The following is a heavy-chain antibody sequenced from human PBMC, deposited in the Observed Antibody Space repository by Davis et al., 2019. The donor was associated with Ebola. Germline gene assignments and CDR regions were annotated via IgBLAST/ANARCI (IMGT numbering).Heavy chain of an antibody. CDR2: INPSGGST. D-gene: IGHD3-3*01. CDR1: GYTFTSYY. CDR3: ARDPNLGGTYDFWSGYYNDWFDP. Sequence: ASVKVSCKASGYTFTSYYMHWVRQAPGQGLEWMGIINPSGGSTSYAQKFQGRVTMTRDTSTSTVYMELSSLRSEDTAVYYCARDPNLGGTYDFWSGYYNDWFDPWGQGTLVTVSS. J-gene: IGHJ5*02. V-gene: IGHV1-46*01.